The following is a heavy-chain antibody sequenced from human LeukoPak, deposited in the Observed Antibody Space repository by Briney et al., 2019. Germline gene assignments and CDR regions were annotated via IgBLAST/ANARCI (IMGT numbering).Heavy chain of an antibody. D-gene: IGHD2-8*01. CDR3: ARDMLAVPSNWFDP. J-gene: IGHJ5*02. V-gene: IGHV1-46*01. Sequence: GASVKVSCKASGYTFTGYYMHWVRQAPGQGLGWMGVINPSGGGTSYAQKFQGRVTMTRDTSTSTVYMDLRSLRSEDTAVYFCARDMLAVPSNWFDPWGQGTLVTVSS. CDR1: GYTFTGYY. CDR2: INPSGGGT.